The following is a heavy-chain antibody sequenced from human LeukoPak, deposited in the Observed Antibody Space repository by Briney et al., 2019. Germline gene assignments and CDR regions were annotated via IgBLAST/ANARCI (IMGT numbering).Heavy chain of an antibody. V-gene: IGHV3-48*04. CDR1: GFTFSSYS. CDR3: ARERIAATGNYFDY. Sequence: PGGSLRLSCTASGFTFSSYSMNWVRQAPGKGLEWVSYISSSGSTIYYADSVKGRFTISRDNAKNSLYLQMNSLRAEDTAVYYCARERIAATGNYFDYWGQGTLVTASS. D-gene: IGHD6-13*01. CDR2: ISSSGSTI. J-gene: IGHJ4*02.